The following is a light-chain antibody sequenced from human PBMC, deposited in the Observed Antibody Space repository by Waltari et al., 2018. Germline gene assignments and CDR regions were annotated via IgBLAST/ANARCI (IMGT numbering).Light chain of an antibody. CDR1: QSIATY. CDR2: AAS. V-gene: IGKV1-39*01. Sequence: DIQLTQSPSSLSASIGDRVTITCRASQSIATYLNWYQEKPGKAPKPLIFAASSLYSGVPSRFSGSGSGTDFTLSISSLQPEDFATYYCQQSFVSPWTFGQGTKVEIK. CDR3: QQSFVSPWT. J-gene: IGKJ1*01.